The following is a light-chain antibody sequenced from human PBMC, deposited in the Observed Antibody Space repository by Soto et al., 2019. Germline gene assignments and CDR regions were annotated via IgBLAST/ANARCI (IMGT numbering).Light chain of an antibody. J-gene: IGKJ1*01. CDR1: QSISNW. V-gene: IGKV1-5*01. CDR2: HAS. CDR3: QQYNSYS. Sequence: DIQMTQSPSTLPASVGDRVTITCRASQSISNWFAWYQQKPGTAPEVLIYHASNLQSGVPSRFSDSGAGTEFTLTFSSLQSDDFATYYFQQYNSYSFGQETKVEIK.